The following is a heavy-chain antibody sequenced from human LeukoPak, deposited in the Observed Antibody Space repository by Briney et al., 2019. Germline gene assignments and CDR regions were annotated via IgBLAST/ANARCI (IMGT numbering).Heavy chain of an antibody. V-gene: IGHV3-23*01. D-gene: IGHD1-26*01. Sequence: GGSLRLSCAASGFTFSNYAMTWVRQAPGKGLEWVSGLSGSGDTPYYADSVKGRFTISRDNSKNSLYLQMNSLRAEDTAVYYCAKDRSGSSPNWFDPWGQGTLVTVSS. CDR1: GFTFSNYA. CDR3: AKDRSGSSPNWFDP. CDR2: LSGSGDTP. J-gene: IGHJ5*02.